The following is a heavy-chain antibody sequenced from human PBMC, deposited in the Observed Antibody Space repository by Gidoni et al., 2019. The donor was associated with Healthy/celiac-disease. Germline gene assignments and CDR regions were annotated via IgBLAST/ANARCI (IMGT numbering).Heavy chain of an antibody. CDR1: GGSLSSSRYY. CDR3: ARVRSSSWYPHDAFDI. V-gene: IGHV4-39*07. J-gene: IGHJ3*02. D-gene: IGHD6-13*01. Sequence: QLQLQESGPGLVKPSETLSLTCTVSGGSLSSSRYYWGWIRQPPGKGLELIGSIYYSGSTYYNPSLKSRVTISVDTSKNQFSLKLSSVTAADTAVYYCARVRSSSWYPHDAFDIWGQGTMVTVSS. CDR2: IYYSGST.